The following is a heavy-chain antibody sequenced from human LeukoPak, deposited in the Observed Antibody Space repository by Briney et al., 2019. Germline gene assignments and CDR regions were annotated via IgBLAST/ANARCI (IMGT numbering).Heavy chain of an antibody. Sequence: SSETLSLTCTVSGGSISSSSYYWGWIRQPPGKGLEWIGSIYYSGSTYYNPSLKSRVTISVDTSKNQFSLKLSSVTAADTAVYYCASSRRYSYLPGTGYYYYMDVWGKGTTVTVSS. CDR1: GGSISSSSYY. V-gene: IGHV4-39*01. CDR2: IYYSGST. CDR3: ASSRRYSYLPGTGYYYYMDV. J-gene: IGHJ6*03. D-gene: IGHD5-18*01.